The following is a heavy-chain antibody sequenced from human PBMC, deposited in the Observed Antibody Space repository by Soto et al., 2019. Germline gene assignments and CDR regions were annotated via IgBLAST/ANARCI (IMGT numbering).Heavy chain of an antibody. V-gene: IGHV4-59*01. CDR2: IYYSGST. Sequence: SETLSLACTVSGGSISSYYWSWIRQPPGKGLEWIGYIYYSGSTNYNPSLKSRVTISVDTSKNQFSLKLSSVTAADTAVYYCARDLSSYSYYYYGMDVWGQGTTVTVSS. CDR1: GGSISSYY. J-gene: IGHJ6*02. D-gene: IGHD6-19*01. CDR3: ARDLSSYSYYYYGMDV.